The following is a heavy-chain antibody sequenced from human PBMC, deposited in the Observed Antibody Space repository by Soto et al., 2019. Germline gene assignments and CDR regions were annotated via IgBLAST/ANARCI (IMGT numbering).Heavy chain of an antibody. D-gene: IGHD6-13*01. V-gene: IGHV4-59*08. CDR3: VRPWGIAPAVWYFDL. CDR2: IYYSGIT. J-gene: IGHJ2*01. Sequence: QVQLQESGPGLVKPSETLSLTCTVSGGSISSHYWSWIRQPPGRGLGWIGFIYYSGITDSTPSLKSRVAISLDTSKNQLSPWLSSVTAADTAVYYCVRPWGIAPAVWYFDLWGRGTLVTVSS. CDR1: GGSISSHY.